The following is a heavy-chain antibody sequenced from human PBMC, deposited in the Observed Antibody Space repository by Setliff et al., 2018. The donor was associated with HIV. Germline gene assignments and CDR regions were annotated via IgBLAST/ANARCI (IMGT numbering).Heavy chain of an antibody. CDR2: IYYSWST. V-gene: IGHV4-30-4*01. Sequence: SETLSLTCTVSGASISSGDSYWTWIRQSPGKGLEWIGFIYYSWSTYYNPSLKSRISISLDASKSQFSLWLTSVTAADTAVYYCARGRWGGGAGAPSYYFDSWGQGTLVTVXS. CDR3: ARGRWGGGAGAPSYYFDS. J-gene: IGHJ4*02. D-gene: IGHD6-19*01. CDR1: GASISSGDSY.